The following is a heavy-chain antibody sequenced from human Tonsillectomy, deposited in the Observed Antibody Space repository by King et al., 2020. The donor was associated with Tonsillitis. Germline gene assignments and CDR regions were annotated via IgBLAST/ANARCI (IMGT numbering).Heavy chain of an antibody. CDR1: GGTFSSYA. CDR3: ARDLNY. CDR2: IVPISGTA. V-gene: IGHV1-69*01. J-gene: IGHJ4*02. Sequence: QTQLVQSGAEVKKPGSSVKVSCKASGGTFSSYAISWVRQAPGQGLEWMGGIVPISGTANYAQKFRGRVTITAAQSTSTAYLGPSSLRPEDTAVYYCARDLNYWGQGTLVTVSS.